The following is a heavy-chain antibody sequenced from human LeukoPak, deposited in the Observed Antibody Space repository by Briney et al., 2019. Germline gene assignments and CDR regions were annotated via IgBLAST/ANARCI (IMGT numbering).Heavy chain of an antibody. V-gene: IGHV4-59*08. CDR3: ARPAGAARLASLDC. CDR1: GGSISSYY. J-gene: IGHJ4*02. D-gene: IGHD6-6*01. CDR2: SYYSGST. Sequence: SETLSLTCTVSGGSISSYYWSWIRQPPAQGQELMGYSYYSGSTNYNPSLKNRVTISIDTSKNQFSLKLSSVTAADTAVYYCARPAGAARLASLDCWGQGTLVTVSS.